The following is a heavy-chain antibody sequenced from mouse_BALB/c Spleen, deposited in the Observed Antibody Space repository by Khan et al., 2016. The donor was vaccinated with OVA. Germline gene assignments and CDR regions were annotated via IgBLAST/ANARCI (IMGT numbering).Heavy chain of an antibody. Sequence: QVQLQQSGAEPVRPGASVKLSCEASGYTFTSYWMNWVKQSPEQGLEWIGRIDPYDSETHYNQNLKDKAILTVDKSSSTAYMQLSSLTSEDSAVYYCARNPFAYWGQGTLVTVSA. J-gene: IGHJ3*01. CDR3: ARNPFAY. V-gene: IGHV1-52*01. CDR2: IDPYDSET. CDR1: GYTFTSYW.